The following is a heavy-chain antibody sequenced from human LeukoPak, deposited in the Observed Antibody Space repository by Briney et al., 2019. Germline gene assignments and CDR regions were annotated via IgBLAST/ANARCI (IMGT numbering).Heavy chain of an antibody. V-gene: IGHV1-46*01. Sequence: GASVKVSCKASGYTFTSYYMHWVRQAPGQGLEWMGIINPSGGSTSYAQKFQGRVTMTRDTSTSTVYMELSSLRSEDTAVYYCARNGETQYYYDSSGYPNWFDPWGQGTLVTVSS. CDR2: INPSGGST. CDR1: GYTFTSYY. J-gene: IGHJ5*02. D-gene: IGHD3-22*01. CDR3: ARNGETQYYYDSSGYPNWFDP.